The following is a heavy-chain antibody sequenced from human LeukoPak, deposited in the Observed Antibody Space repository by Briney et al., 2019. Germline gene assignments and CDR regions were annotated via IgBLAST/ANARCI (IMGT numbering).Heavy chain of an antibody. J-gene: IGHJ5*02. Sequence: GGSLRLSCAASGFIVSGDFMSWVRQAPGKGLEWVSGTSGSGRSTNYAAPVKGRFIVSRDNSKNMLYLQMNSLRAEDTAVYYCVKLGFGELFDLTWFDPWGQGTLVTVSS. CDR1: GFIVSGDF. V-gene: IGHV3-23*01. D-gene: IGHD3-10*01. CDR3: VKLGFGELFDLTWFDP. CDR2: TSGSGRST.